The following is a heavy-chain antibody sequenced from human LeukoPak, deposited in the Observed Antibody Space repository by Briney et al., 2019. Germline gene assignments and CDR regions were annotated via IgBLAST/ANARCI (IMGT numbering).Heavy chain of an antibody. D-gene: IGHD1-1*01. CDR1: GYTITGHY. V-gene: IGHV1-2*02. CDR3: TTFDY. CDR2: INPRTGGT. J-gene: IGHJ4*02. Sequence: GASVKVSCKASGYTITGHYLHWVRQAPGQRLEWMGWINPRTGGTNYAQKFQGRVTMTRDMSMSTVYMELSSLRSEDTAVFYCTTFDYWGQGTLVTVSS.